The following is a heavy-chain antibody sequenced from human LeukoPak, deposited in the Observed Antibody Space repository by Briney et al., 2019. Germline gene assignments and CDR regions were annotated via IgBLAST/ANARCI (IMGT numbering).Heavy chain of an antibody. D-gene: IGHD2-21*01. J-gene: IGHJ4*02. CDR3: ARGPGPADGGGGYCFDY. CDR1: GFTVSSNY. CDR2: IYSGGST. V-gene: IGHV3-66*01. Sequence: GGSLRLSCAPSGFTVSSNYMSWVRHAPGKGLEWVSVIYSGGSTNFAESMKGRFTIARDHSKNTLYLQMNSLRAEDPAVYYCARGPGPADGGGGYCFDYWGEGTLVTVSS.